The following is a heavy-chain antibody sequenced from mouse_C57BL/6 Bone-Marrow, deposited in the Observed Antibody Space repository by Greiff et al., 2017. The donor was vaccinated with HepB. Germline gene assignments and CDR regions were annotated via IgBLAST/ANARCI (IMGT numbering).Heavy chain of an antibody. CDR1: GYTFTSYW. CDR2: IYPSDSET. CDR3: AAKGTSAWFAY. Sequence: QVQLQQSGAELVRPGSSVKLSCKASGYTFTSYWMDWVKQRPGQGLEWIGNIYPSDSETHYNQKFKDKATLTVDKSSSTAYMQLSSLTSEDSAVYYCAAKGTSAWFAYWGQGTLVTVSA. J-gene: IGHJ3*01. V-gene: IGHV1-61*01. D-gene: IGHD3-1*01.